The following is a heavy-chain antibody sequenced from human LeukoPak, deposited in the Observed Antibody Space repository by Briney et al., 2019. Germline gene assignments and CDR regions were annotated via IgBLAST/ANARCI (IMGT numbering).Heavy chain of an antibody. Sequence: ASVKVSCKTSGYTFTDNALHWVRQAPGQRLEWMGWIRTDNGDTKYSQKFEGRVTITADESTSTAYMELSSLRSEDTAVYYCAREGNYYDSSGYYYASYYFDYWGQGTLVTVSS. CDR3: AREGNYYDSSGYYYASYYFDY. J-gene: IGHJ4*02. CDR2: IRTDNGDT. D-gene: IGHD3-22*01. V-gene: IGHV1-3*04. CDR1: GYTFTDNA.